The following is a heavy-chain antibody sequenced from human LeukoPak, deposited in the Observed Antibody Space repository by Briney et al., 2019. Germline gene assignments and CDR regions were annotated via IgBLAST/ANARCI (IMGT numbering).Heavy chain of an antibody. CDR1: GYTFTSYA. V-gene: IGHV7-4-1*02. Sequence: GASVKVSCKASGYTFTSYAMNWVRQAPGQGLEWMGWINTNTGNPTYAQGFTGRLVFSLDTSVSTAYLQISSLKAEDTAVYYCARWFGEFYYYYYMDVWGKGTTVTVSS. CDR2: INTNTGNP. J-gene: IGHJ6*03. D-gene: IGHD3-10*01. CDR3: ARWFGEFYYYYYMDV.